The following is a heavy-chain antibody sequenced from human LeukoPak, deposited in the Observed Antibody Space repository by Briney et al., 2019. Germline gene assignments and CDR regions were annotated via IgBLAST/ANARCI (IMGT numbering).Heavy chain of an antibody. Sequence: PSETLSLTCAVYGGSFSGYYWTWIRQPPGKGLEWIGEINHSGSTNYNPSPKSRVTISVDTSKNQFSLKLSSVTAADTAVYYCARSKGLRTYYYYMDVWGKGTTVTISS. CDR1: GGSFSGYY. V-gene: IGHV4-34*01. CDR2: INHSGST. D-gene: IGHD2-15*01. J-gene: IGHJ6*03. CDR3: ARSKGLRTYYYYMDV.